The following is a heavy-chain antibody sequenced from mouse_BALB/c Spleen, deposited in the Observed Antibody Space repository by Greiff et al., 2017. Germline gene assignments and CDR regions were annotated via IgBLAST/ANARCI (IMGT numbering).Heavy chain of an antibody. V-gene: IGHV5-9-3*01. CDR3: ARLSYAMDY. CDR2: ISSGGSYT. CDR1: GFTFSSYA. J-gene: IGHJ4*01. Sequence: EVQRVESGGGLVKPGGSLKLSCAASGFTFSSYAMSWVRQTPEKRLEWVATISSGGSYTYYPDSVKGRFTISRDNAKNTLYLQMSSLRSEDTAMYYCARLSYAMDYWGQGTSVTVSS.